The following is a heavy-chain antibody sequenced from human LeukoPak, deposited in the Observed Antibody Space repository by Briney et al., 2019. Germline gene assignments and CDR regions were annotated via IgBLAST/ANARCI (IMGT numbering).Heavy chain of an antibody. D-gene: IGHD3-9*01. CDR3: ARSIGLTGGGVDV. J-gene: IGHJ6*02. Sequence: GGSLRLSCAASGFTFSDYNMNWVRQAPGKGLEWVSYITNGGSTIHHADSVKGRFTISRDNAKKTLNLQMNSLRAEDTAVYYRARSIGLTGGGVDVWGQGTTVTVSS. V-gene: IGHV3-11*01. CDR2: ITNGGSTI. CDR1: GFTFSDYN.